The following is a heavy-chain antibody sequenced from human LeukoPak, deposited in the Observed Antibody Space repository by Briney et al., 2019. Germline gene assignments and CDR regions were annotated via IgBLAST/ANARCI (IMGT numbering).Heavy chain of an antibody. CDR3: AKPLEYGDYGWGFDY. J-gene: IGHJ4*02. CDR2: VNQDGSEK. D-gene: IGHD4-17*01. CDR1: GFTFSSYW. V-gene: IGHV3-7*01. Sequence: PGGSLRLSCAASGFTFSSYWMSWVRQPPGKGLEWVANVNQDGSEKYYVDSVEGRFSISRDNAKNSLYLQVNSLRAEDTAVCYCAKPLEYGDYGWGFDYWGQGTLVTVSS.